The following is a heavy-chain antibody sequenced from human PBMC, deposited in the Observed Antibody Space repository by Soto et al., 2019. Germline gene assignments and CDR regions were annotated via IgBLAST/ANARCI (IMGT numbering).Heavy chain of an antibody. CDR1: GGSISSGDYY. V-gene: IGHV4-30-4*01. J-gene: IGHJ6*02. D-gene: IGHD3-10*01. CDR3: ARDRGGVVRGVIYYGMDV. Sequence: SETLSLTCTVSGGSISSGDYYWSWIRQPPGKGLEWIGYIYYSGSTYYNPPLKSRVTISVDTSKNQFSLKLSSVTAADTAVYYCARDRGGVVRGVIYYGMDVWGQGTTVTVSS. CDR2: IYYSGST.